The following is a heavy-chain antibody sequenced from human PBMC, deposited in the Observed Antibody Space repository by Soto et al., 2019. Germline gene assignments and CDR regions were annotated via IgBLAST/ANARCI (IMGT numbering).Heavy chain of an antibody. CDR3: FTWGGQK. CDR2: IKSKSDGGTT. J-gene: IGHJ4*02. D-gene: IGHD3-16*01. V-gene: IGHV3-15*07. Sequence: EVQLVESGGGLVKPGGSLRLSCAASGFTFSNAWMNWVRQAPGKGLEWVGLIKSKSDGGTTEYAEPVKGRFTISRDDSKNTLYLQMNSLKTEDTAVYYCFTWGGQKWGQGTLVTVSS. CDR1: GFTFSNAW.